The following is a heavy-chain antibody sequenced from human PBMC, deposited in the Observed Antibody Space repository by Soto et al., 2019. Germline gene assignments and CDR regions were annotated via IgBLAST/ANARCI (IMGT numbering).Heavy chain of an antibody. CDR1: GFTFSSYA. CDR3: ARDSDDISYRRQRYYYYGMDV. V-gene: IGHV3-30-3*01. J-gene: IGHJ6*02. Sequence: PGGSLRLSCAASGFTFSSYAMHWVRQAPGKGLEWVAVISYDGSNKYYADSVKGRFTISRDNSKNTLYLQMNSLRAEDTAVYYCARDSDDISYRRQRYYYYGMDVWGQGTTVTVSS. CDR2: ISYDGSNK. D-gene: IGHD3-9*01.